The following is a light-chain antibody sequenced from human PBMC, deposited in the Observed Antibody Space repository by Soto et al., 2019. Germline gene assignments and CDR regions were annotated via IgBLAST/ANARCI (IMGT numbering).Light chain of an antibody. CDR2: DVS. CDR3: SSYTSSNSVI. J-gene: IGLJ2*01. V-gene: IGLV2-14*03. Sequence: QSVLTQPASVSGSPGQSITISCTGTNSDVGAYNSVSWYQRHPGKAPKLIIFDVSYRPSGVSDRFSGSKSGSTASLTISGLQAEDEADYYCSSYTSSNSVIFGGGTKLTVL. CDR1: NSDVGAYNS.